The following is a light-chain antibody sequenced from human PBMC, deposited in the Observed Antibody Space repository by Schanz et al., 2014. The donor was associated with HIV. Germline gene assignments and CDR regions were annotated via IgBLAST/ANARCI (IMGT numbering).Light chain of an antibody. CDR1: QSISSW. CDR2: AAS. V-gene: IGKV1-5*01. CDR3: QKYNGAPRT. Sequence: DIQMTQFPSTLSASVGDRVTITCRASQSISSWLAWYQQKPGKAPKLLIYAASTLQSGVPSRFSGSGSGTDFTLTISSLQPEDVATYYCQKYNGAPRTFGQGTRVDFK. J-gene: IGKJ1*01.